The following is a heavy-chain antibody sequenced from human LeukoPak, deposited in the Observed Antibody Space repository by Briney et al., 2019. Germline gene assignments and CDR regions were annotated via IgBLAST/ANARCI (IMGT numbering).Heavy chain of an antibody. V-gene: IGHV3-48*01. CDR2: ITISTGII. J-gene: IGHJ4*02. CDR1: GFTFSDYN. Sequence: PGGSPRLSCAASGFTFSDYNMNWVRQAPGKGLEWVAYITISTGIIYYADSVKGRFTISRDNAKNSLYLQMNSLRAEDTAVYYCARETPYSSSWTVFDYWGQGTLVTVSS. CDR3: ARETPYSSSWTVFDY. D-gene: IGHD6-13*01.